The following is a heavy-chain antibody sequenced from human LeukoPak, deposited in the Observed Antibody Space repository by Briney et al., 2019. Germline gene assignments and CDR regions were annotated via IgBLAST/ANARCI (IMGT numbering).Heavy chain of an antibody. V-gene: IGHV3-74*01. J-gene: IGHJ4*02. CDR2: INNDGSTT. D-gene: IGHD6-19*01. CDR3: AREGSGWYNDY. Sequence: PGGSLRLSCAASGFTFRRYWMNWVRQAPGKGLVWVSRINNDGSTTNYADSVKGRFTISRDNAKNTLYVQMNSLRAEDTAVYCCAREGSGWYNDYWGQGTLVTVSS. CDR1: GFTFRRYW.